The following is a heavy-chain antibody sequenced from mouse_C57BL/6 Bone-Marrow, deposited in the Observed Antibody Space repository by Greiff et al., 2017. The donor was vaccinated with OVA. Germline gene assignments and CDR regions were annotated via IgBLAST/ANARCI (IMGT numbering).Heavy chain of an antibody. CDR3: ARQDWHYGSSYNFDY. CDR1: GFTFSSYT. Sequence: EVQGVESGGGLVKPGGSLKLSCAASGFTFSSYTMSWVRQTPEKRLEWVATISGGGGNTYYPDSVKGRFTISRGNAKNTLYLQMSSLRSEDTALYYCARQDWHYGSSYNFDYWGQGTTLTVSS. V-gene: IGHV5-9*01. D-gene: IGHD1-1*01. J-gene: IGHJ2*01. CDR2: ISGGGGNT.